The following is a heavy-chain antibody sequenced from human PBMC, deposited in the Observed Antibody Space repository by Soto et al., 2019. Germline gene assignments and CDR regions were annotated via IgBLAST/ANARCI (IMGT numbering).Heavy chain of an antibody. Sequence: QVQLVESGGGVVQPGRSLRLSCAASGFTFSSYAMHWVRQAPGKGLEWVAVISYDGSNKYYADSVKGRFTISRDNSKNTLYLQMNSLRAEDTAVYYCARGGYSGYDQDYYYYYGMDVW. D-gene: IGHD5-12*01. CDR2: ISYDGSNK. CDR1: GFTFSSYA. CDR3: ARGGYSGYDQDYYYYYGMDV. J-gene: IGHJ6*01. V-gene: IGHV3-30-3*01.